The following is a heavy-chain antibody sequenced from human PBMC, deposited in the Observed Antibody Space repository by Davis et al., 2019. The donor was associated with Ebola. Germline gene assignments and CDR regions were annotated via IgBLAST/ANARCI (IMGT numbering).Heavy chain of an antibody. V-gene: IGHV3-30-3*01. J-gene: IGHJ4*02. CDR2: ISYDGSNK. CDR1: GFTFSSYA. Sequence: GESLKISCAASGFTFSSYAMHWVRQAPGKGLEWVAVISYDGSNKYYADSVKGRFTISRDNSKNTLYLQMNSLRAEDTAVYYCARGGDSSGPSDYFDYWGQGTLVTVSS. D-gene: IGHD3-22*01. CDR3: ARGGDSSGPSDYFDY.